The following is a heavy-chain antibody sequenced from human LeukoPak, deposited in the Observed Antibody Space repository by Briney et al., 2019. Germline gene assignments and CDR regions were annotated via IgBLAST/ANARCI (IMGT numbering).Heavy chain of an antibody. Sequence: PSETLSLTCTVSGDYISYYYWSWIRQPPARGLEYIGYIYYSGSANYNPSLKSRVTISLDTSKNHFSLKLSSVTAADTAVYYCASGQYYDLWRGYYVDWGQGTLVTVSA. CDR2: IYYSGSA. V-gene: IGHV4-59*01. J-gene: IGHJ4*02. CDR1: GDYISYYY. D-gene: IGHD3-3*01. CDR3: ASGQYYDLWRGYYVD.